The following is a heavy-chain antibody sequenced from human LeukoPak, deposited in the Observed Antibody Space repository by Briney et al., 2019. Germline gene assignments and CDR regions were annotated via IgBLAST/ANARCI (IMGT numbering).Heavy chain of an antibody. D-gene: IGHD1-20*01. J-gene: IGHJ4*02. V-gene: IGHV4-59*01. CDR3: ASGRYNWNDGIDY. CDR1: GGSISSYY. CDR2: IYYSGST. Sequence: SETLSLTCTVSGGSISSYYWSWIRQPPGKGLEWIGYIYYSGSTNYNPSLKSRVTISVDTSKNQFSLKLSSVTAADTAVYYCASGRYNWNDGIDYWGQGTLVTVSS.